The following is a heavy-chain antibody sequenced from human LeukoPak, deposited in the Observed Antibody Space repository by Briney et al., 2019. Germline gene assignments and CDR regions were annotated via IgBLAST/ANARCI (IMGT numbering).Heavy chain of an antibody. Sequence: SETLSLTCTVSGGSINNGSYYWSWIRQPAGKGLEWIGRIYASGTTNFNPSLKSRVTISIDTSKNQFSLKLSSVTAADTAVYYCARGARRGGSYYFEYWGQGTLVTVSS. CDR2: IYASGTT. CDR3: ARGARRGGSYYFEY. V-gene: IGHV4-61*02. J-gene: IGHJ4*02. D-gene: IGHD1-26*01. CDR1: GGSINNGSYY.